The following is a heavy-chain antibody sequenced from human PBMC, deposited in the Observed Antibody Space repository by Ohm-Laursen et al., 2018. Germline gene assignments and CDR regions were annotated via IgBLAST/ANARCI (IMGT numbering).Heavy chain of an antibody. J-gene: IGHJ3*02. CDR3: ARETSLRAFDI. CDR1: GYSISSGYY. D-gene: IGHD4-11*01. CDR2: IYHSGNT. Sequence: SETLSLTCAVSGYSISSGYYWGWIRQPPGKGLEWIGSIYHSGNTYDNPSLKSQVTISVDTSKNQFSLKLSSVTAADTAVYYCARETSLRAFDIWGQGTMVTVSS. V-gene: IGHV4-38-2*02.